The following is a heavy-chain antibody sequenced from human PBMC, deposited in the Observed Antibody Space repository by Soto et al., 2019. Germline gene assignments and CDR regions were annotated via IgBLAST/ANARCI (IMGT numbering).Heavy chain of an antibody. V-gene: IGHV3-48*02. CDR2: ISKSSGSI. Sequence: EVQLVESGGGLVQPGGSLRLSCAASGFTFSSYTMNWVRQAPGKGLEWISYISKSSGSISYADSVKGRFTISRDNAKNSLYLQLNSLGDEDTAVYYCARDLNWGFDYWGQGTLVTVSS. D-gene: IGHD7-27*01. J-gene: IGHJ4*02. CDR3: ARDLNWGFDY. CDR1: GFTFSSYT.